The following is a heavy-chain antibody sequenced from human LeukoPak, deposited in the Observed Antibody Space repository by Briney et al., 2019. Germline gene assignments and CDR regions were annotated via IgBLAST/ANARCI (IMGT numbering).Heavy chain of an antibody. D-gene: IGHD6-13*01. CDR3: TRRSYGSSLVY. J-gene: IGHJ4*02. V-gene: IGHV4-39*01. CDR2: IYYSGNT. CDR1: GGSISSGNCS. Sequence: SETLSLTCSVSGGSISSGNCSWGWIRQPPGKGLEWIGNIYYSGNTYYNSSLKSRVTIFVDMPKNQLSLKLTSVTAADTAVYYCTRRSYGSSLVYWGQGTLVTVSS.